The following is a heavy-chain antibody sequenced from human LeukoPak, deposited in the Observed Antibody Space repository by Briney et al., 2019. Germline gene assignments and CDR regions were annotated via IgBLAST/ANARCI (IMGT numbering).Heavy chain of an antibody. V-gene: IGHV4-61*02. CDR2: IYTSGST. Sequence: SETLSLTCTVSGGSISSGSYYWSWIRQPAGKGLEWIGRIYTSGSTNYNPSLKSRVTISVDTSKNQFSLKLSSVTAADTAVYYCARQRSGATVTPGFFDYWGQGTLVTVSS. J-gene: IGHJ4*02. CDR3: ARQRSGATVTPGFFDY. D-gene: IGHD4-17*01. CDR1: GGSISSGSYY.